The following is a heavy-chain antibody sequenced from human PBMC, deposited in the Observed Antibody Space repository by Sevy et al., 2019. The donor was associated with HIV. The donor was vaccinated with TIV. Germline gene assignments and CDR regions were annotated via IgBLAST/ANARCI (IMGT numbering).Heavy chain of an antibody. V-gene: IGHV3-15*01. D-gene: IGHD3-22*01. CDR2: IKSKTDGGTT. J-gene: IGHJ4*02. Sequence: GGSLRLSCAASGFTFSNAWMSWVRQAPGKGLEWVGRIKSKTDGGTTDYAQPVKGRFTIERDDSKNTLYLQMNSLKNEDTAVYYCSLNTRGSSGAFDYWGQGALVTVSS. CDR3: SLNTRGSSGAFDY. CDR1: GFTFSNAW.